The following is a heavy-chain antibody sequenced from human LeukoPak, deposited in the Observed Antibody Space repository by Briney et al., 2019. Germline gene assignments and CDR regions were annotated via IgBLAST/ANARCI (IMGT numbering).Heavy chain of an antibody. CDR1: GFTFSSYA. D-gene: IGHD3-3*01. Sequence: GGSLRLSCAASGFTFSSYAMSWVRQAPGKGVEWVSAISGSGGSTYYADSVKGRFTISRDNAKNSLYLQMNSLRAEDTAVYYCAREGYYDFWSGYCPFDYWGQGTLVTVSS. J-gene: IGHJ4*02. CDR3: AREGYYDFWSGYCPFDY. CDR2: ISGSGGST. V-gene: IGHV3-23*01.